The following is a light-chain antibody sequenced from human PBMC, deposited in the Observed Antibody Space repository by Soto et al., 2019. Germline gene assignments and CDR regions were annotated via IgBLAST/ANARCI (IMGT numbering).Light chain of an antibody. CDR3: HKRQSWPRT. J-gene: IGKJ1*01. CDR2: QTS. V-gene: IGKV3-11*01. CDR1: QYINTR. Sequence: EIVLTQSPGTLSSFPGDRVTLSCSASQYINTRLAWYQHRPGQAPRLLIYQTSIRAAGIPARFSASGSGTDFTLTISDVQPEDFALYYCHKRQSWPRTFGQGTKVDIK.